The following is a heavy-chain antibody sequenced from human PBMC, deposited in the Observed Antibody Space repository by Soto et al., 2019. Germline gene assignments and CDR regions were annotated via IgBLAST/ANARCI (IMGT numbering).Heavy chain of an antibody. Sequence: QITLKESGPTLVKPTQTLTLTCTVSGFSLTANGVGVAWIRQPPGQALQWLALIYWDGDRRYSPSLKSRLSISMDTTKNQVVLRMTNLDPVDTATYYCAHRVYFEDWGPGIRVTVPS. CDR2: IYWDGDR. CDR1: GFSLTANGVG. CDR3: AHRVYFED. J-gene: IGHJ4*02. V-gene: IGHV2-5*02.